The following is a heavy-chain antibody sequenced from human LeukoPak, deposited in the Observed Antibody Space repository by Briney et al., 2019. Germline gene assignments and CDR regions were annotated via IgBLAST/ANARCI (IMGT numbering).Heavy chain of an antibody. J-gene: IGHJ3*02. CDR3: ARLGNLGYCSSTSCYTIDI. CDR1: GYSISSGYY. Sequence: SETLSLTCAVSGYSISSGYYWGWIRQPPGKGLEWIGSIYHSGSTYYNPSLKSRVTISVDTSKNQFSLELSSVTAADTAVYYCARLGNLGYCSSTSCYTIDIWGQGTMVTVSS. CDR2: IYHSGST. V-gene: IGHV4-38-2*01. D-gene: IGHD2-2*02.